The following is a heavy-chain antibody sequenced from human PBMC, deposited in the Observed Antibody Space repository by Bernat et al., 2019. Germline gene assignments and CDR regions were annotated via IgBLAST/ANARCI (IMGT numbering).Heavy chain of an antibody. D-gene: IGHD2-2*01. V-gene: IGHV3-48*01. CDR2: ISSSSSTI. J-gene: IGHJ6*02. CDR1: GFTFSSYS. CDR3: ARDLVVVVPAQASLRYYYYYGMDV. Sequence: EVQLVESGGGLVQPGGSLRLSCAASGFTFSSYSMNWVRQAPGKGLEWVSYISSSSSTIYYADSVKGRFTISRDNAKNSLYLRMNSLRAEDTAVYYCARDLVVVVPAQASLRYYYYYGMDVWGQGTTVTVSS.